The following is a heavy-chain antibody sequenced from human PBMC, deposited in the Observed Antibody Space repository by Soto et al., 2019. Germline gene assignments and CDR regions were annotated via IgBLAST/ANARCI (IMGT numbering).Heavy chain of an antibody. V-gene: IGHV4-30-2*01. J-gene: IGHJ6*02. D-gene: IGHD3-10*01. CDR1: GGSISSGGYS. CDR2: IYHSGST. CDR3: ARVLGVYDGRGYYYGMDV. Sequence: QLQLQESGSGLVKPSQTLSLTCAVSGGSISSGGYSWSWIRQPPGKGLEWIGYIYHSGSTYYNPSLKSRVTISVDRSKIQFSLKLSSVTAADTAVYYCARVLGVYDGRGYYYGMDVWGQGTTVTVSS.